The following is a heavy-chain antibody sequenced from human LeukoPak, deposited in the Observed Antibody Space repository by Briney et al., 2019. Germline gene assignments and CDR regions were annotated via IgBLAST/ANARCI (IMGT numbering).Heavy chain of an antibody. J-gene: IGHJ6*02. Sequence: GASVKVPCKAAGGTFRSYANSGLPQAPGQGLEWMGGIIPIFGTANYAQKFQGRVTITADESTSTAYMELSSLRSEDTAVYYCARQPVVGVAATPYYYYGMDVWGPGTTVTVSS. D-gene: IGHD2-15*01. CDR3: ARQPVVGVAATPYYYYGMDV. V-gene: IGHV1-69*13. CDR1: GGTFRSYA. CDR2: IIPIFGTA.